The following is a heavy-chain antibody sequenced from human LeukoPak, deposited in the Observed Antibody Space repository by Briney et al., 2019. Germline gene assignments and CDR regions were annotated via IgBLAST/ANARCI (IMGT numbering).Heavy chain of an antibody. CDR1: GGTFSSYA. V-gene: IGHV1-46*01. CDR3: ASGLELDY. Sequence: ASVKVSCKASGGTFSSYAISWVRQAPGQGLEWMGIINPSGGSTSYTQKFQGRVTMTRDTSTSTVYMELSSLRSEDTAVYYCASGLELDYWGQGTLVTVSS. CDR2: INPSGGST. J-gene: IGHJ4*02.